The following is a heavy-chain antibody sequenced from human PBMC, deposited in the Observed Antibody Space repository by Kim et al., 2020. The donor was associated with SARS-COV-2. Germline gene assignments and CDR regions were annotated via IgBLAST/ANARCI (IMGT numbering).Heavy chain of an antibody. CDR2: INGSGGNT. V-gene: IGHV3-23*01. Sequence: GGSLRLSCVASGISFRSYAMSWVRQAPGKGLEWVSAINGSGGNTYYADSVKGRFTISRDNSKNTLYLQMHSLIADDTAAYYCAKAADGTGWYIFDHWGQGTPVTVSS. CDR3: AKAADGTGWYIFDH. D-gene: IGHD6-19*01. CDR1: GISFRSYA. J-gene: IGHJ4*02.